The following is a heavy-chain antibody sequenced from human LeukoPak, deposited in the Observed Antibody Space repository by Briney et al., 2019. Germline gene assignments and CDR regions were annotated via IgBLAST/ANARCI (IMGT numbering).Heavy chain of an antibody. CDR1: GFTFDGYG. J-gene: IGHJ6*02. CDR3: ARQGYYYYGMDV. Sequence: TGGSLRLSCAASGFTFDGYGMNWVRQAPGKGLEWVSGINWNSGSTGYADSVKGRFTISRDNAKNSLYLQMNSLRAEDTALYHCARQGYYYYGMDVWGQGITVTVSS. CDR2: INWNSGST. V-gene: IGHV3-20*01.